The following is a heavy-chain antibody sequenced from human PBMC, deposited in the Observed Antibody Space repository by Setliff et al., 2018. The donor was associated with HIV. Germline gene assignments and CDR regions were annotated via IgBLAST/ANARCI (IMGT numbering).Heavy chain of an antibody. D-gene: IGHD2-21*02. CDR2: ISHSGST. CDR1: GGSFSGHY. CDR3: ARGSRSPLVNKFRVTPAFDY. Sequence: SETLSLTGAVYGGSFSGHYWSWIRQTPGKGLEWIGDISHSGSTNYNPSLKSRVTISVDTSKNQFSLRLTSVTAADTAVYFCARGSRSPLVNKFRVTPAFDYWGQGTLVTVSS. J-gene: IGHJ4*01. V-gene: IGHV4-34*01.